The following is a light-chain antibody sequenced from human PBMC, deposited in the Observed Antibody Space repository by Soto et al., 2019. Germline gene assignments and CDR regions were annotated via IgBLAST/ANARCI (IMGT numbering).Light chain of an antibody. CDR3: QQRSNWPLT. J-gene: IGKJ4*01. CDR1: QSVSAY. CDR2: DAS. Sequence: DIGMTQSPDTLSLFPGERATLSCWASQSVSAYLAWYPQKPGQAPRLLIYDASKRAAGIPDRFSASGFGTVFTLTISSLEPEDFAVYYCQQRSNWPLTFGGGTKVEIK. V-gene: IGKV3-11*01.